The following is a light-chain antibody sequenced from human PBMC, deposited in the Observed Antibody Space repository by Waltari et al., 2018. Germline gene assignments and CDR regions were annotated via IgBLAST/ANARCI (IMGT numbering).Light chain of an antibody. CDR3: SSYTSSSTRV. CDR1: SSDVGGYNY. CDR2: EVS. V-gene: IGLV2-14*01. Sequence: QSALTQPASVSGSPGQSITISCTGTSSDVGGYNYVSWYQQHPGKAPKLMIYEVSNRPSGVSKRFSGSKSANTASLTISGLQAEDEADYYCSSYTSSSTRVFGTGTKVTVL. J-gene: IGLJ1*01.